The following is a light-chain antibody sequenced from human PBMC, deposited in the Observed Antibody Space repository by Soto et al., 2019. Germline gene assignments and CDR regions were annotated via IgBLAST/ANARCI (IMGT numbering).Light chain of an antibody. CDR3: SSNTSSSTYV. J-gene: IGLJ1*01. CDR1: SSDVGGYNY. V-gene: IGLV2-14*01. Sequence: QSVLTQPASVSGSPGQSITISCTGTSSDVGGYNYVSWYQQHQGKAPKLMIYDVSNRPSGVSNRFSASKSGNTASLTISGLQAEDEADYSCSSNTSSSTYVFGTGTKVTVL. CDR2: DVS.